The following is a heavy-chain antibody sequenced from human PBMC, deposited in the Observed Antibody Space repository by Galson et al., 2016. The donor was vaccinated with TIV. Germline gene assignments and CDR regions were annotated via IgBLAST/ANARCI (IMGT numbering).Heavy chain of an antibody. CDR2: IIPLHGLS. V-gene: IGHV1-69*16. D-gene: IGHD5-18*01. CDR1: GDTFRTYT. J-gene: IGHJ4*02. Sequence: SVKVSCKASGDTFRTYTISWVRQAPGQGLEWIGAIIPLHGLSNHAQKFQGRVTITTDESKDDSTSTAYMELSSLTSEDTAVYYCAKSIGGYSLGHFHSWGQGTLVTVS. CDR3: AKSIGGYSLGHFHS.